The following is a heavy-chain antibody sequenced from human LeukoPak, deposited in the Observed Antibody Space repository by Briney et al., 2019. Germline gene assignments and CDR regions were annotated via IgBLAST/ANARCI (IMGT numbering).Heavy chain of an antibody. Sequence: PSQTLSLTCTLSGGSISSGGYYWCWIRQHPGKGLEWIGYIYYSGSTYYNPSLKSRVTISVDTSKNQFSLKLSSVTAADTAVYYCARHGLPGPPYGSGCYYNVINQGMDYWGQGTLVTVSS. D-gene: IGHD3-10*01. CDR3: ARHGLPGPPYGSGCYYNVINQGMDY. CDR1: GGSISSGGYY. CDR2: IYYSGST. J-gene: IGHJ4*02. V-gene: IGHV4-31*03.